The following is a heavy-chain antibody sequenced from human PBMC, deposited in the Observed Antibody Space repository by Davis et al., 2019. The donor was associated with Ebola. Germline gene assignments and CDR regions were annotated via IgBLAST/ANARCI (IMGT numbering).Heavy chain of an antibody. V-gene: IGHV1-18*01. CDR1: GYIFTSYA. CDR3: ARDSGSRRYYYYYGMDV. CDR2: ISAYNGNT. J-gene: IGHJ6*02. D-gene: IGHD1-26*01. Sequence: AASVKVSCKASGYIFTSYAMHWVRQAPGQRLEWMGWISAYNGNTNYAQKLQGRVTMTTDTSTSTAYMELRSLRSDDTAVYYCARDSGSRRYYYYYGMDVWGQGTTVTVSS.